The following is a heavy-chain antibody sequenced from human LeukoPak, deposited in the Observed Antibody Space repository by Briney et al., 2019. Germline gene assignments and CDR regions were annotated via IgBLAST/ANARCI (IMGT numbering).Heavy chain of an antibody. CDR1: GFTFSSYW. CDR2: IKHDGSEE. D-gene: IGHD5-24*01. CDR3: ARARDGYFEY. J-gene: IGHJ4*02. V-gene: IGHV3-7*04. Sequence: GSLRLSFAASGFTFSSYWMTWVRQAPGKGREWVANIKHDGSEEYYVDSVKGRFTISRDSAKNSLYLQMNSLRAEDTAVYYCARARDGYFEYWGQGTLVTVSS.